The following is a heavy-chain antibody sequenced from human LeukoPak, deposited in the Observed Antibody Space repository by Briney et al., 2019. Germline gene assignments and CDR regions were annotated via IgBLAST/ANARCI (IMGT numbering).Heavy chain of an antibody. D-gene: IGHD6-13*01. J-gene: IGHJ4*02. V-gene: IGHV1-2*04. CDR2: INPNSGGT. CDR3: ARGDSSSWSLPVYYFDY. CDR1: GYTFTGYY. Sequence: SVKVSCKASGYTFTGYYMHWVRQAPGQGLEWMGWINPNSGGTNYAQKFQGWVTMTRDTSISTAYMELSRLRSDDTAVYYCARGDSSSWSLPVYYFDYWGQGTLVTVSS.